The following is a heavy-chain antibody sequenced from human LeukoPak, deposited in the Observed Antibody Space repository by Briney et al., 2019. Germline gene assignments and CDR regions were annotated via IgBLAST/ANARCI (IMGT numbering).Heavy chain of an antibody. CDR2: INHSGST. CDR1: DGSFSGYY. J-gene: IGHJ4*02. V-gene: IGHV4-34*01. D-gene: IGHD3-3*01. Sequence: RPSETLSLTCAVYDGSFSGYYWSWIHQPPGKGLEWIGEINHSGSTNYNPSLKSRVTISLDTSKSQFSLKVRYVTAADTAVYYCARGLNDSWTGENYWGQGTLVTVSS. CDR3: ARGLNDSWTGENY.